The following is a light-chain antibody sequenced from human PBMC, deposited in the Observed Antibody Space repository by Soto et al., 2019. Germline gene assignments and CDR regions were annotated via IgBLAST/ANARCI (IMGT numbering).Light chain of an antibody. CDR2: GNN. Sequence: QAVVTQPPSASGTPGQGVAISCSGSNSNIGSNAVNWYQQRPGTAPKRLISGNNQRPSGVPDRFSGSKSGTSAFLAISGLQSEDEADYYCAAWDDSLKGVVFGGVTKLTVL. CDR1: NSNIGSNA. J-gene: IGLJ2*01. V-gene: IGLV1-44*01. CDR3: AAWDDSLKGVV.